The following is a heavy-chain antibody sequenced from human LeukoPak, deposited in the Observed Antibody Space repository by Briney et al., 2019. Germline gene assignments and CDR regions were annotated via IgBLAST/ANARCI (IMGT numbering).Heavy chain of an antibody. Sequence: KPSETLSLTCAVYGGSFNGYYWSWIRQPPGKGLEWIGEINRSGSTNYNPSLKSRVTISVDTSKNQFSLKLSSVTAADTAVYYCARLGSGYWGQGTLVTVSS. V-gene: IGHV4-34*01. CDR1: GGSFNGYY. CDR2: INRSGST. D-gene: IGHD2-15*01. CDR3: ARLGSGY. J-gene: IGHJ4*02.